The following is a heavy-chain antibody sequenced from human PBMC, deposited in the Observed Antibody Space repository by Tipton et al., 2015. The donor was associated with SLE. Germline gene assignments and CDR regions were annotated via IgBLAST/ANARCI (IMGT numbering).Heavy chain of an antibody. D-gene: IGHD1-7*01. CDR3: AREGDWNYVGPFDY. V-gene: IGHV1-46*01. Sequence: QSGAEVKKPGASVRISCKASGDTFTTSYMHWVRQAPGQGLEWMGIINPSGGSTSYAQKFQGRVTMTRDTSRSIVYMELNSLRAEDTAVYYCAREGDWNYVGPFDYWGQGTLVTVSS. CDR2: INPSGGST. J-gene: IGHJ4*02. CDR1: GDTFTTSY.